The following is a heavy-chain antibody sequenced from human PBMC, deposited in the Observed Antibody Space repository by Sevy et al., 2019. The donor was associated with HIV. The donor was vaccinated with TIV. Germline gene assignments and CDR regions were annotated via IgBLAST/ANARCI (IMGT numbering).Heavy chain of an antibody. J-gene: IGHJ3*02. CDR2: INQDGSEK. Sequence: GGSLRLSCAASGISFSNYWMSWVRQAPGKGLEWVANINQDGSEKKFVGSVKGCFPISRDNAKNSVYLQMKSPTAEDTDVYYCARDRWAKYPEDGFDIWGQGTMVTVSS. CDR3: ARDRWAKYPEDGFDI. CDR1: GISFSNYW. V-gene: IGHV3-7*01.